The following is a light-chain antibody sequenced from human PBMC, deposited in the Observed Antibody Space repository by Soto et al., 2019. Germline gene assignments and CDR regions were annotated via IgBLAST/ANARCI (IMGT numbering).Light chain of an antibody. CDR2: GAS. CDR3: QQYNNWPPIT. J-gene: IGKJ5*01. CDR1: ESVSTN. Sequence: EIVMTQSPANLSLSPGERATLSCRASESVSTNLAWYQQKAGQAPRLLIYGASTRATGIPARFSGSGSGTEFTLTISSLQSEDFAVYYCQQYNNWPPITFGQGTRLEIK. V-gene: IGKV3-15*01.